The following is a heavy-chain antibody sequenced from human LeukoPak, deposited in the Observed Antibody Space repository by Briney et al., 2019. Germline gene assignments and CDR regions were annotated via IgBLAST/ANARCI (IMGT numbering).Heavy chain of an antibody. V-gene: IGHV4-59*12. Sequence: SETLSLTGTGSGVTISSYYWIWIRQPPGKGLEWIGSLSYSGSTNYNPSLKSRLTISVDTSKNQFSLKLSSVTAADTAVYYCARDTGSSRSWSGGIDYWGQGTLVTVSS. CDR2: LSYSGST. CDR3: ARDTGSSRSWSGGIDY. CDR1: GVTISSYY. J-gene: IGHJ4*02. D-gene: IGHD6-13*01.